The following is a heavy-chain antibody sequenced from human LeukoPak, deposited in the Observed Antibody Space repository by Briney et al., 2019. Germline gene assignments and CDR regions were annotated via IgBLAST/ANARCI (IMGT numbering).Heavy chain of an antibody. D-gene: IGHD4-17*01. J-gene: IGHJ5*02. Sequence: SGTLSLTCTVSGGSISSYYWSWIRQPPGKGLEWIGYVYYSGSTNYNPSLKSRVTISVDTSKNQFSLKLSSVTAADTAVYYCASLITGGDYVYWFDPWGQGTLVTVSS. CDR2: VYYSGST. CDR3: ASLITGGDYVYWFDP. V-gene: IGHV4-59*08. CDR1: GGSISSYY.